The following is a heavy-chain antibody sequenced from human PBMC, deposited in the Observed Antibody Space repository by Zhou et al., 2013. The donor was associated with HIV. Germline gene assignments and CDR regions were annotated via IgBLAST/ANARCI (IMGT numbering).Heavy chain of an antibody. V-gene: IGHV1-2*02. CDR3: ARDMRVGVRGVNLVFDY. J-gene: IGHJ4*02. Sequence: QVQLVQSGAEVKKPGASVKVSCKASGYTFTGYYMHWVRQAPGQGLEWMGWINPNSGGTNYAQKFQGRVTMTRDTSISTAYMELSRLRSDDTAVYYCARDMRVGVRGVNLVFDYWGQGTLVTVSS. D-gene: IGHD3-10*01. CDR1: GYTFTGYY. CDR2: INPNSGGT.